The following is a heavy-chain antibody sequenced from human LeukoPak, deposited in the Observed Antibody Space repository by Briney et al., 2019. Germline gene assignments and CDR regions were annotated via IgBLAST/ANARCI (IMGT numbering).Heavy chain of an antibody. D-gene: IGHD5/OR15-5a*01. CDR2: ISTSSLNTI. CDR1: GFTFGSFG. V-gene: IGHV3-48*04. CDR3: ARSLSTDFDY. J-gene: IGHJ4*02. Sequence: GGSLRLSCAASGFTFGSFGMNWVRQAPGKGLEWISYISTSSLNTIHYADSVKGRFTISRDNAKNSLFLQMNSLRAEDTAVYYCARSLSTDFDYWGQGILVTVSS.